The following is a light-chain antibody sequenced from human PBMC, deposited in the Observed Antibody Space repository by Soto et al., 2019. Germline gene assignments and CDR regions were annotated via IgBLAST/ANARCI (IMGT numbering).Light chain of an antibody. Sequence: DIQMTQSPSSLSASVGDRVTITCRASQTIGSSLHWYQQKPGKAPELLIYAASSLQSGVPSGFTGSGSGTDFTLTITSLQPEDFATYYCQQSYNFPRTFGQGTKVDIK. CDR3: QQSYNFPRT. CDR1: QTIGSS. CDR2: AAS. V-gene: IGKV1-39*01. J-gene: IGKJ1*01.